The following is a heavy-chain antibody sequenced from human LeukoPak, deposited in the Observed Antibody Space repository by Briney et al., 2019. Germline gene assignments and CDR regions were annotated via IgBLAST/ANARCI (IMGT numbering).Heavy chain of an antibody. CDR3: AKGVDYCSGGSCPADY. D-gene: IGHD2-15*01. J-gene: IGHJ4*02. CDR2: ISYDGNNK. CDR1: GFTFSNYG. V-gene: IGHV3-30*18. Sequence: QPGGSLRLSCAASGFTFSNYGIHWVCQAPGKGLEWVAVISYDGNNKYYADFVKGRFTISRDNSKNTLFLQMNSLRAEDTAVYYCAKGVDYCSGGSCPADYWGPGTLVTVSS.